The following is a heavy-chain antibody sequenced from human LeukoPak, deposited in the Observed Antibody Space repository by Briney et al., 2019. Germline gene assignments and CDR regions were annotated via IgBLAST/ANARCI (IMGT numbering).Heavy chain of an antibody. CDR2: ISSSSSTI. J-gene: IGHJ6*03. CDR3: ARGKPGVLGEFNYMDV. V-gene: IGHV3-48*01. Sequence: GGSLRLSCAAAGFTFSSYSMNWVRQAPGKGREWVSYISSSSSTIYYADSVKGRFTISRDNAKNSLYLQMNSLRAEDTAVYYCARGKPGVLGEFNYMDVWGKGTTVTVSS. CDR1: GFTFSSYS. D-gene: IGHD3-10*01.